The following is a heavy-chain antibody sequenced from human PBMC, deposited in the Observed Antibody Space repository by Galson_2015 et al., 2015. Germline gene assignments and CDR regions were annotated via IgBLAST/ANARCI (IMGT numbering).Heavy chain of an antibody. J-gene: IGHJ4*02. D-gene: IGHD2-2*01. CDR3: ARDAGGYQAGTFDY. CDR1: GDSVSSNSAA. CDR2: TYYRSKWYN. V-gene: IGHV6-1*01. Sequence: CAISGDSVSSNSAAWNWIRQFPSRGLEWLGRTYYRSKWYNDYAVSVKSRITINPDTSKNQFSLQLNSVTPEDTAVYYCARDAGGYQAGTFDYWGQGTLVTVSS.